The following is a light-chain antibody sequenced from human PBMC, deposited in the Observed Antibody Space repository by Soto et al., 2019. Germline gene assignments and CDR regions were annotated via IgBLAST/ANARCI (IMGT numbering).Light chain of an antibody. CDR1: SSDVGGYNY. CDR3: CSYAGNYLYV. CDR2: DVV. Sequence: QSALTQPRSVSGSPGQSVTISCTGTSSDVGGYNYVSWYQQHPGKAPKLIIYDVVKRPSGVPDHFSGSKSGNTASLTISGLQAEDVADYYCCSYAGNYLYVFGTGTKLTVL. J-gene: IGLJ1*01. V-gene: IGLV2-11*01.